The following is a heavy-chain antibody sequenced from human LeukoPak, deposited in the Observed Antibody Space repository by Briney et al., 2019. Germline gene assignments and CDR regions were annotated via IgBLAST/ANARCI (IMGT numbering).Heavy chain of an antibody. Sequence: SQTLSLTCTVSGGSISSGTYYWSWIRQPAGKGLEWIGRIYISGSTNYNPSLKSRVTISVDTSKNQFSLKLSSVTAADTAVYYCARDLPVAGGFTSPPFDYWGQGTLVTVSS. CDR3: ARDLPVAGGFTSPPFDY. D-gene: IGHD6-19*01. CDR2: IYISGST. CDR1: GGSISSGTYY. J-gene: IGHJ4*02. V-gene: IGHV4-61*02.